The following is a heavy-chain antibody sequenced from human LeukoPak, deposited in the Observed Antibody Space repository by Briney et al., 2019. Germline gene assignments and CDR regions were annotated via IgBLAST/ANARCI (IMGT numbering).Heavy chain of an antibody. CDR2: ISGGGSNT. Sequence: GGSLRLSCAASGFTFSSFATSWVRQAPGKGLEWVSVISGGGSNTFYTDSVKGRFTISRDNSKNTLYLQMNSLRAEDTAIYYCTKNPAIVVATLWFGPWGQGTLVTVSS. J-gene: IGHJ5*02. CDR3: TKNPAIVVATLWFGP. D-gene: IGHD3-22*01. CDR1: GFTFSSFA. V-gene: IGHV3-23*01.